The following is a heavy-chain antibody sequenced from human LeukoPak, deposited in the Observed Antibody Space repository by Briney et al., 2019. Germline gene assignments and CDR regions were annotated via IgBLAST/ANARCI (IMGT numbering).Heavy chain of an antibody. Sequence: GGSLRLSCAASGFTFSTHSMNWVRQAPGKGLEWVSSIGGSSTSIYYADSVKGRFTISRDNATNSLFLQMNSLRAEDTAVYYCARETSEAFDYWGRGTLVTVSS. CDR3: ARETSEAFDY. CDR1: GFTFSTHS. V-gene: IGHV3-21*01. D-gene: IGHD1-14*01. CDR2: IGGSSTSI. J-gene: IGHJ4*02.